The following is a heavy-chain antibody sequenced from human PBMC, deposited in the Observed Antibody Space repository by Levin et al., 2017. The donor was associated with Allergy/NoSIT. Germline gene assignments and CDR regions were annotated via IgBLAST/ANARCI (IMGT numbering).Heavy chain of an antibody. CDR3: ARRTEGFCSTTIGSTPFDY. Sequence: ASVKVSCKPSGYPFADYSIHWVRQAPGQRLEWMGWINADNGDKKSSQSFQGRLTISRDTSARTVYMELGSLRSEDTAVYYCARRTEGFCSTTIGSTPFDYWGQGTLVTVSS. D-gene: IGHD2-2*01. J-gene: IGHJ4*02. V-gene: IGHV1-3*01. CDR1: GYPFADYS. CDR2: INADNGDK.